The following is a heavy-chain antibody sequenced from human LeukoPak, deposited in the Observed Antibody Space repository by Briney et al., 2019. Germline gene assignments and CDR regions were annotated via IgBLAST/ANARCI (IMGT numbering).Heavy chain of an antibody. V-gene: IGHV3-23*01. Sequence: GGSLRLSCAVSGFTFSSYAMNWVRQAPGKGLEWVSTLSGSGGSTYYADSVKGRFTISRDNSKNTLYVQMNSLRAEDTALYYCAKGDYGDYIHYFDYWGQGTLVTVSS. CDR3: AKGDYGDYIHYFDY. CDR2: LSGSGGST. D-gene: IGHD4-17*01. CDR1: GFTFSSYA. J-gene: IGHJ4*02.